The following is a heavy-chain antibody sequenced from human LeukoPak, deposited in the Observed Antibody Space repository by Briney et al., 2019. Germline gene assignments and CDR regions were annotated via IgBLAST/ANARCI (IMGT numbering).Heavy chain of an antibody. D-gene: IGHD5-12*01. CDR2: ISSSSSYI. J-gene: IGHJ4*02. V-gene: IGHV3-21*01. CDR1: GFTFSSYS. Sequence: GGSLRLSCAASGFTFSSYSMNWVRQAPGKGLEWVSSISSSSSYIYYADSVKGRFTISRDNAKNSLYLQMNSQRAEDTAVYYCARVIVATMVRQYYFDSWGQGTLVTVSS. CDR3: ARVIVATMVRQYYFDS.